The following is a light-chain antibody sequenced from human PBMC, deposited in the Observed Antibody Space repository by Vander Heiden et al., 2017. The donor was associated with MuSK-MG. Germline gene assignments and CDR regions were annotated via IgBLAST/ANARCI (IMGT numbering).Light chain of an antibody. CDR1: QSVSSNY. V-gene: IGKV3-20*01. Sequence: EIVLTQSPGTLSLSPGERATLSCRASQSVSSNYLAWYQQKPGQAPRLLIYGASNRATGLPDRFSGSGSGTDFTLIISRLEPEDFAVYYCQQYGSSPPFTFGHGTRVDIK. CDR3: QQYGSSPPFT. CDR2: GAS. J-gene: IGKJ3*01.